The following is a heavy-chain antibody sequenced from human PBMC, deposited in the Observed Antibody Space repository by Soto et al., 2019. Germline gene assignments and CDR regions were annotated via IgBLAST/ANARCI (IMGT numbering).Heavy chain of an antibody. CDR3: AKAEPDYSQSIDY. CDR2: ISYDGSNK. Sequence: GGSLRLSCAASGFTFSSYGMHWVRQAPGKGLEWVAVISYDGSNKYYADSVKGRFTISRDNSKNTLYLQMNSLRAEDTAVYYCAKAEPDYSQSIDYWGQGTLVTVSS. CDR1: GFTFSSYG. J-gene: IGHJ4*02. D-gene: IGHD4-4*01. V-gene: IGHV3-30*18.